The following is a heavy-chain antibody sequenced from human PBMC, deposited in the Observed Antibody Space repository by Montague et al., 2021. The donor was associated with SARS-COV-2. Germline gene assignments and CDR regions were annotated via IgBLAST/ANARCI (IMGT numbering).Heavy chain of an antibody. V-gene: IGHV1-24*01. CDR2: FDPEDGET. CDR3: ATARPYVLRFLEWIDAFDI. Sequence: SVKVSFKVSGYTLTELSMHWVRQAPGKGLEWMGGFDPEDGETIYAQKFQGRVTMTEDTSTDTAYMELSSLRSEDTAVYYCATARPYVLRFLEWIDAFDIWGQGTMVTVSS. CDR1: GYTLTELS. D-gene: IGHD3-3*01. J-gene: IGHJ3*02.